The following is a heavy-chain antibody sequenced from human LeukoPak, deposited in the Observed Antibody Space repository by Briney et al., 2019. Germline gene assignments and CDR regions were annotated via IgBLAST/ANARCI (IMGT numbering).Heavy chain of an antibody. CDR2: ISSSSIYI. V-gene: IGHV3-21*01. D-gene: IGHD3-22*01. CDR3: AKDLASWYYYDSSGLDY. J-gene: IGHJ4*02. CDR1: GFTFSHHG. Sequence: GGSLRLSCAASGFTFSHHGMNWVRQAPGKGLEWVSSISSSSIYIYYADSVKGRFTISRDNARKSLYLQMNSLRAEDTAVYYCAKDLASWYYYDSSGLDYWGQGTLVTVSS.